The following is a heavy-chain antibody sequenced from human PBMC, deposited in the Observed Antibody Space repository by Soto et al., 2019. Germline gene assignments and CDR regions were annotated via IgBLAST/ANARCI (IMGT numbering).Heavy chain of an antibody. CDR3: ATGLKDASNRPSFDS. Sequence: PRGSLRLSCSGSGFNFIDYYINCIRHTPLKWLEWVSSILSLESHKYYAASVMGRFSISRDNAKKSLFLQMNNLRAEDTGIYFCATGLKDASNRPSFDSWGPGTPVTVSS. CDR1: GFNFIDYY. V-gene: IGHV3-11*01. D-gene: IGHD3-16*01. J-gene: IGHJ4*02. CDR2: ILSLESHK.